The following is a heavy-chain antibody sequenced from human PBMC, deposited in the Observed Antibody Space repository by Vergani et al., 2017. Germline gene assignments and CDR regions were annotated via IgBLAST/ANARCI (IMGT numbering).Heavy chain of an antibody. D-gene: IGHD2-2*01. Sequence: QVQLVQSGAEVKKPGASVKVSCKASGYTFSGYYMHWVRQAPGQGLEWVGWINPISGGTNYAQKFQGRVTMTRDTSISTAYMELSRLRSDDTAVYYCARVGCSSTSCYSYYYYYYMDVWGKGTTVTVSS. CDR1: GYTFSGYY. CDR3: ARVGCSSTSCYSYYYYYYMDV. V-gene: IGHV1-2*02. CDR2: INPISGGT. J-gene: IGHJ6*03.